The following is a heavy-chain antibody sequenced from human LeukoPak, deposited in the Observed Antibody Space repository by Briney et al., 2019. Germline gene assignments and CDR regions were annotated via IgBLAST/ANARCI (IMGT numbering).Heavy chain of an antibody. CDR1: GFTFSSYW. J-gene: IGHJ6*03. Sequence: GGSLRLSCAASGFTFSSYWMSWVRQAPGKGLEWVANIKQDGSEKYYVDSVKGRFTISRDNAKNSLYLQMNSLRAEDTAVYYCARERYYDFWSGYYAGSAWPRNYYYYMDVWGKGTTVTVSS. CDR3: ARERYYDFWSGYYAGSAWPRNYYYYMDV. V-gene: IGHV3-7*01. CDR2: IKQDGSEK. D-gene: IGHD3-3*01.